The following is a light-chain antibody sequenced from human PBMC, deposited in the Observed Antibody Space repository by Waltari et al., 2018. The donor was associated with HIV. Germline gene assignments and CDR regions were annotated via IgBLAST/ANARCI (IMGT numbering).Light chain of an antibody. CDR3: ALWDDSLNGVL. CDR1: SSNIGRNT. CDR2: SNK. Sequence: QSELSQPPSASGTPGQRVAISCSGSSSNIGRNTVNWYQQLPGTAPKLLIYSNKQRPSGVPDRCSGSKSGTSASLAITGLQSEDEADYYCALWDDSLNGVLFCGGTKLTVL. J-gene: IGLJ2*01. V-gene: IGLV1-44*01.